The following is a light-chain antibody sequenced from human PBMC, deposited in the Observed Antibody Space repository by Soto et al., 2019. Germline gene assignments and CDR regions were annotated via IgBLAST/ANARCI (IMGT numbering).Light chain of an antibody. V-gene: IGKV1-39*01. CDR2: TTS. CDR1: QTIDKY. Sequence: DIQMTQPPSSLSASVGDRVTITCRASQTIDKYLNWYQEKPGKAPKLLIYTTSTLQSEVPSRFSGSGSETDFTLTINGLQPEDFATYYCQQSYSVPLTFGGGTKVDIK. J-gene: IGKJ4*01. CDR3: QQSYSVPLT.